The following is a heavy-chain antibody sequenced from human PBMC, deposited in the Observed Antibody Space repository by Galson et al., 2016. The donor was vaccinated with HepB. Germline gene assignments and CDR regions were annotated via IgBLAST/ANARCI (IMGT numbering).Heavy chain of an antibody. CDR3: ARVHGGYSTSRSESDY. D-gene: IGHD6-13*01. CDR2: ISGYNGNT. Sequence: SVKVSCKASGYTFTSYGICWVRQAPGQGLEWLGWISGYNGNTKYAQNLQGRITMTTDTSTSTAYMELRSLRSDDTAVYYCARVHGGYSTSRSESDYWGQGTLVTVSS. J-gene: IGHJ4*02. V-gene: IGHV1-18*01. CDR1: GYTFTSYG.